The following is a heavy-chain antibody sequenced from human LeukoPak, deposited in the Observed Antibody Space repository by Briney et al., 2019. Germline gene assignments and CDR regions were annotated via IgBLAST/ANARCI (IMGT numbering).Heavy chain of an antibody. J-gene: IGHJ5*02. V-gene: IGHV4-38-2*02. Sequence: SGTLSLTCTVSAYSISDGWVWGLIRQPPGKGLEWIGSIYHSGTTYYNPSLKSRVTMSVDTSNNQFSLKLTSVTAADTAMYYCSRLSHVAGAPKVSWFDPWGQGTLVTVSS. D-gene: IGHD1-26*01. CDR2: IYHSGTT. CDR1: AYSISDGWV. CDR3: SRLSHVAGAPKVSWFDP.